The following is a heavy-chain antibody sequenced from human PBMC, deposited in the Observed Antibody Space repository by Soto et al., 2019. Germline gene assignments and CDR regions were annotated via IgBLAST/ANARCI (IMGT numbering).Heavy chain of an antibody. Sequence: SVKVSCKASGGTFSSYAISWVRQAPGQGLEWMGGIIPIFGTANYAQKFQGGVTITTDESTSTAYMELSSLRSEDTAVYYCARLYYDFWSGAPLHGMDVWGQGTTVTVSS. CDR3: ARLYYDFWSGAPLHGMDV. D-gene: IGHD3-3*01. CDR2: IIPIFGTA. CDR1: GGTFSSYA. J-gene: IGHJ6*02. V-gene: IGHV1-69*05.